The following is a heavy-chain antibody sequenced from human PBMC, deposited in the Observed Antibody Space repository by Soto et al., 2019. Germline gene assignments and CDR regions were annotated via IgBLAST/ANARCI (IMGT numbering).Heavy chain of an antibody. CDR3: GRDGALGDTAVVDS. Sequence: QVQLVESGGGVVQPGKSLRLSCAASGFTFSTYGMHWVRQAPGKGLEWVAVIWYDGSNKYHGDSLKGRFTISRDNSKKTLYLQMNNLRAEDTAVYYWGRDGALGDTAVVDSWGQGTLVIVSS. CDR1: GFTFSTYG. J-gene: IGHJ4*02. D-gene: IGHD5-18*01. V-gene: IGHV3-33*01. CDR2: IWYDGSNK.